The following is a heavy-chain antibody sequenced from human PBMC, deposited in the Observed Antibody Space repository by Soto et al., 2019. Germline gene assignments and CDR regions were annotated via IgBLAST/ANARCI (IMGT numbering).Heavy chain of an antibody. CDR3: ASHFTYCSSTSCPPGYYYGMDV. D-gene: IGHD2-2*01. CDR2: IYYSGST. V-gene: IGHV4-31*03. Sequence: SDTLSLTCTFSGCSIGSGVYYWSWIRQHPGKGLEWIGYIYYSGSTYYNPSLKSRVTISVDTSKNQFSLKLSSVTAADTAVYYCASHFTYCSSTSCPPGYYYGMDVWGQGTTVTVSS. CDR1: GCSIGSGVYY. J-gene: IGHJ6*02.